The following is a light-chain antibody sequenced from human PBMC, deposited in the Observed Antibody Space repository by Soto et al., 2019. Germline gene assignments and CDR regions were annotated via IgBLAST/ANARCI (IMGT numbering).Light chain of an antibody. CDR1: QSVTNNY. Sequence: EIVLTHSPCTLSLSPGERSSLSCGASQSVTNNYLAWFQQKPGQAPRLLMYGASSRATGIPDRLSGSGSGTEFTLTITRMEPEDFAVYYCQQYASSRTFGHGTKVDIK. V-gene: IGKV3-20*01. CDR3: QQYASSRT. CDR2: GAS. J-gene: IGKJ1*01.